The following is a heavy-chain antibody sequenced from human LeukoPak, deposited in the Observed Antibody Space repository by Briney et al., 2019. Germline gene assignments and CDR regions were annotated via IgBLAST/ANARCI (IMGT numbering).Heavy chain of an antibody. CDR1: GFTFSAYG. CDR2: DSVYGGGP. V-gene: IGHV3-23*01. J-gene: IGHJ4*02. D-gene: IGHD2-15*01. Sequence: GGSLRLSCAASGFTFSAYGMSWIRQVPGKGLEWVSADSVYGGGPYYADSVNGRFTMSRDNSENTVYLQMDSLRAEDTALYYCAKEDVGAAPHFWGQGTPVTVSS. CDR3: AKEDVGAAPHF.